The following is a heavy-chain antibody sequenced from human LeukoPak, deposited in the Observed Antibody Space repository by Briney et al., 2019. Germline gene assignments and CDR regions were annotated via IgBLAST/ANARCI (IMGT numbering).Heavy chain of an antibody. CDR3: ASRYSSGWHSDY. D-gene: IGHD6-19*01. J-gene: IGHJ4*02. CDR1: GGSFSGYY. Sequence: SETLSLTCAVYGGSFSGYYWSRIRQPPGKGLEWIGEINHSGSTNYNPSLKSRVTISVDTSKNQFSLKLSSVTAADTAVYYCASRYSSGWHSDYWGQGTLVTVSS. V-gene: IGHV4-34*01. CDR2: INHSGST.